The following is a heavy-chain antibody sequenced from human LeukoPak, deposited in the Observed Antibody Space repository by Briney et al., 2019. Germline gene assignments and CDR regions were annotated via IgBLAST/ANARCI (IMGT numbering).Heavy chain of an antibody. CDR1: GGTFSSYA. D-gene: IGHD1-26*01. Sequence: ASVKVSCKASGGTFSSYAISWVRQAPGQGLEWMGWISAYNGNTNYAQKLQGRVTMTTDTSTSTAYMELRSLRSDDTAVYYCASVRSGSHWDYFDYWGQGTLVTVSS. CDR2: ISAYNGNT. V-gene: IGHV1-18*01. CDR3: ASVRSGSHWDYFDY. J-gene: IGHJ4*02.